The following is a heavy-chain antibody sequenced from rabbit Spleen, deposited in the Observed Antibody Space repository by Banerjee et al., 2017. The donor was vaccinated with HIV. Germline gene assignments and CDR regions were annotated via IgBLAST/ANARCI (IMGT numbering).Heavy chain of an antibody. CDR2: INAVTGKA. Sequence: QSLEESGGDLVKPGASLTLTCTASGFSFSSAFYMCWVRQAPGKGLEWIACINAVTGKAVYATWAKGRFTFSKTSSTTVTLQMTSLTAADTATYSCARDLAGAIGWNFYLWGPGTLVTVS. CDR3: ARDLAGAIGWNFYL. J-gene: IGHJ4*01. CDR1: GFSFSSAFY. V-gene: IGHV1S40*01. D-gene: IGHD4-1*01.